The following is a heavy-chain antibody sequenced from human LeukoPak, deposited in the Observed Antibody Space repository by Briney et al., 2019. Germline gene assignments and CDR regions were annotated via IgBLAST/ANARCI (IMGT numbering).Heavy chain of an antibody. CDR3: ARDDYYGSGANWFDP. CDR2: INQDGSEK. Sequence: GSLRLSCGASGFTFSSDWMSWVRQAPGKGLEWVANINQDGSEKYYVDSVKGRFTISRDNGKNSLYLQMNSLRAEDTAVYYCARDDYYGSGANWFDPWGQGTLVTVSS. CDR1: GFTFSSDW. V-gene: IGHV3-7*01. D-gene: IGHD3-10*01. J-gene: IGHJ5*02.